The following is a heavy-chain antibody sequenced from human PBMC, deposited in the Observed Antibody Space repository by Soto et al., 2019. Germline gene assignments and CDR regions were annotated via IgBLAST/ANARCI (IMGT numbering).Heavy chain of an antibody. Sequence: LRLSCAASGFTFSTYGMHWVRQAPGRGLEWVAVISYDGTNKFYADSVKGRFTISRDNSKNTLFLQMNSLRAEDAAVYYCAKEDSDSVPYYPVSPGFDYCRPGPLVTVSS. CDR3: AKEDSDSVPYYPVSPGFDY. D-gene: IGHD3-22*01. CDR2: ISYDGTNK. CDR1: GFTFSTYG. V-gene: IGHV3-30*18. J-gene: IGHJ4*02.